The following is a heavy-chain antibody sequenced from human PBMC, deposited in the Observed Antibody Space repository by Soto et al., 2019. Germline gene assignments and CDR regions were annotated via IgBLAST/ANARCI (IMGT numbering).Heavy chain of an antibody. V-gene: IGHV4-34*01. Sequence: SETLSLTCAVYGGSFSGYYWSWIRQPPGKGLEWIGEINHSGSTNYNPSLKSRVTISVDTSKNQFSLKLSSVTAADTAVYYCARVRTVTTLRFDYWGQGTLVTVSS. J-gene: IGHJ4*02. CDR1: GGSFSGYY. CDR3: ARVRTVTTLRFDY. CDR2: INHSGST. D-gene: IGHD4-17*01.